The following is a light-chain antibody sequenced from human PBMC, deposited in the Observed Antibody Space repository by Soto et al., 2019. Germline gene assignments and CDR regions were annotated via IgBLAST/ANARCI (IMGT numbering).Light chain of an antibody. CDR3: QQSYSSPPT. CDR2: AAS. CDR1: QNIGNF. Sequence: DTQMTQSPSSLSASVGDRVTITCQASQNIGNFLSWYQQKPGKAPKLLIFAASSLQSGVPSRFSGSRSGPDFTLTISSLQPEDFATYYCQQSYSSPPTFGQGTKVEIK. J-gene: IGKJ1*01. V-gene: IGKV1-39*01.